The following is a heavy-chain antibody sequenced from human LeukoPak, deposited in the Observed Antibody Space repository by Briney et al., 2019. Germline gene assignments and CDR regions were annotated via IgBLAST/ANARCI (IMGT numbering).Heavy chain of an antibody. J-gene: IGHJ5*02. CDR3: ARATQRYCSGTTCFPYWFDP. V-gene: IGHV4-4*09. CDR1: GGSISSYY. CDR2: IYTSGSP. D-gene: IGHD2-2*01. Sequence: SGTLSLTCSVSGGSISSYYWSWIRQPPGKGLEWIGYIYTSGSPNYNPSLKSRVTMSVDMSRGQFSLMLSSVTAADTAVYYCARATQRYCSGTTCFPYWFDPWGQGTLVTVSS.